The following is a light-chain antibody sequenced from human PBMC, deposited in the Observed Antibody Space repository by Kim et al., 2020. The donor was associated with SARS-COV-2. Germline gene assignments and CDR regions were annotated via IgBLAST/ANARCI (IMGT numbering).Light chain of an antibody. V-gene: IGKV1-12*01. Sequence: ASVGDRVPIVCRASRRVGTYLMWYQQSPGNVPKLLIHDASHLQGGVPSRFSGSGSGTDFTLTINNLQPEDSAVYYCQQANTLPPTFGGGTKVDIK. J-gene: IGKJ4*01. CDR2: DAS. CDR1: RRVGTY. CDR3: QQANTLPPT.